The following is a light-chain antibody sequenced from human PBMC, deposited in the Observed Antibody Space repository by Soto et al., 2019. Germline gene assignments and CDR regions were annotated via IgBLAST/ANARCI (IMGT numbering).Light chain of an antibody. J-gene: IGKJ1*01. CDR1: QSISSW. V-gene: IGKV1-5*03. CDR2: EAS. Sequence: DIQISQSPSTLSASVGGTVTITCRASQSISSWMAWYQQKPGIAPKLLIYEASTLQSGVPSRFSGSGYGTVFTLTISRLQPDDSATYYCQQYDVYSTFGQGTKVDI. CDR3: QQYDVYST.